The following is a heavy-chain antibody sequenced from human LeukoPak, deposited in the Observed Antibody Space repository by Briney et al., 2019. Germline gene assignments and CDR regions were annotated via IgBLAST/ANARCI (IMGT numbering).Heavy chain of an antibody. Sequence: SETLSLTCTVSGGSISTSNYYWGWIRQPPGKGLEWIGNIFYSGSTYYSPSLRSRVTISLDTSRNQFSLKLNSVTAADTAVYYCARGGAVANYYYYMDVWGKGTTVTISS. D-gene: IGHD6-19*01. J-gene: IGHJ6*03. V-gene: IGHV4-39*07. CDR2: IFYSGST. CDR3: ARGGAVANYYYYMDV. CDR1: GGSISTSNYY.